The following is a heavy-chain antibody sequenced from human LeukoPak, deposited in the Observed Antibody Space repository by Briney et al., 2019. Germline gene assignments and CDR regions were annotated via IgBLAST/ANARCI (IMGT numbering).Heavy chain of an antibody. CDR2: MYFPGTT. J-gene: IGHJ4*02. V-gene: IGHV4-59*01. D-gene: IGHD2-15*01. Sequence: SETLSLTCSVSGDSISGYFWSWIRLPPGKGLELMCYMYFPGTTSYNPSFRSRGTISGDSSKNQFSLTLTSLTAADTALYYCASCILGGSCYYFDFWGQGTPVTVSS. CDR1: GDSISGYF. CDR3: ASCILGGSCYYFDF.